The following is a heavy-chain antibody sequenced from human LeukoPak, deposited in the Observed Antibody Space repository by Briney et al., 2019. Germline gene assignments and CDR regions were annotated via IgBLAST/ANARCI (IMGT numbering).Heavy chain of an antibody. CDR3: ARAYYYDSSGYYPIYYFDY. D-gene: IGHD3-22*01. CDR2: IIPIFGTA. J-gene: IGHJ4*02. V-gene: IGHV1-69*01. Sequence: ALGLRKEWMGGIIPIFGTANYAQKFQGRVTITADESTSTAYMELSSLRSEDTAVYYCARAYYYDSSGYYPIYYFDYWGRGTLVTVSS.